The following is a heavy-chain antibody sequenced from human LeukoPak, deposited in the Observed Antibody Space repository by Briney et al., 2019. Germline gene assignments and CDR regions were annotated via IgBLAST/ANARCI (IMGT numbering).Heavy chain of an antibody. J-gene: IGHJ5*02. V-gene: IGHV4-4*07. Sequence: SETLSLTCAVYGGSFSGYYWSWIRQPAGKGLEWIGRIYTTGNTDYNPSLKSRVTISVDTSKNQFSLRPSSVTAADTAVYYCARDLSDSLSSGFWFDPWGQGTLVTVSS. D-gene: IGHD6-19*01. CDR1: GGSFSGYY. CDR3: ARDLSDSLSSGFWFDP. CDR2: IYTTGNT.